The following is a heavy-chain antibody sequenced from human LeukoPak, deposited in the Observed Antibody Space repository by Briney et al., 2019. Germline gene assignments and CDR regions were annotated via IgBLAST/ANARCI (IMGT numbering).Heavy chain of an antibody. D-gene: IGHD2-21*02. CDR2: ISSSSSYI. CDR3: ARDRDPYCDGDCSHAFKI. CDR1: GFTLSSYS. V-gene: IGHV3-21*01. J-gene: IGHJ3*02. Sequence: SGGSLRLSCAASGFTLSSYSINCLRQAPGKGLEWVSFISSSSSYIYYADSVKGRFTISRDNAKNSLYLPMNSLRAEDTAVYYCARDRDPYCDGDCSHAFKIWGQGTMVTVSS.